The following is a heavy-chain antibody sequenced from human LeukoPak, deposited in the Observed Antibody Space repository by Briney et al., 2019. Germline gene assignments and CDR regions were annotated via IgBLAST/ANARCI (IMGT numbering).Heavy chain of an antibody. CDR1: GFNFDDYA. V-gene: IGHV3-9*01. Sequence: GGSLRLSCAASGFNFDDYAMHWVRQAPGKGLEWVSGISWNSGSIGYADSVKGRFTISRDNAKNSLYLQMNSLRAEDTALYYCAKPFTMVRGVITPDAFDIWGQGTMVTVSS. J-gene: IGHJ3*02. CDR3: AKPFTMVRGVITPDAFDI. D-gene: IGHD3-10*01. CDR2: ISWNSGSI.